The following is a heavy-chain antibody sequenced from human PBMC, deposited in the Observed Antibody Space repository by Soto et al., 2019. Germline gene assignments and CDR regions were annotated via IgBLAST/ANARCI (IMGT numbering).Heavy chain of an antibody. D-gene: IGHD6-13*01. CDR3: ASDHSSNWIDFDY. V-gene: IGHV1-18*01. CDR2: IYDDNHNT. Sequence: QVQLVQSGAEVKKPGASVKVSCKTSGYTFTSHGISWVRQAPGQGLEWMGWIYDDNHNTNYAEKFQGRVTMTADTSTATAYMELRSLRSDDTAVYYCASDHSSNWIDFDYWGQGTLVTVSS. CDR1: GYTFTSHG. J-gene: IGHJ4*02.